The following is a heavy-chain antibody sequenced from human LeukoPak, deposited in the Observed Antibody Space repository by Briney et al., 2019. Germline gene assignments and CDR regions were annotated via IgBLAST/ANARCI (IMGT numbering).Heavy chain of an antibody. CDR1: GFTFSSYA. J-gene: IGHJ4*02. D-gene: IGHD4-17*01. CDR2: ISGSGGST. V-gene: IGHV3-23*01. CDR3: AKMGGDYGGLDY. Sequence: GGSLRLSCAASGFTFSSYAMSWVRQAPGKGLEWVSAISGSGGSTYYADSVKDRFTISRDNSKNTLYLQMNSLRAEDTAVYYCAKMGGDYGGLDYWGQGTLVTVSS.